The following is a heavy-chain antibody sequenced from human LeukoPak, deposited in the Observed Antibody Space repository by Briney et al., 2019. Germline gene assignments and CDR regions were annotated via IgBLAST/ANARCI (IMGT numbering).Heavy chain of an antibody. CDR3: ARVRFGESSNWFDP. D-gene: IGHD3-16*02. CDR2: IYSGGST. V-gene: IGHV3-53*01. Sequence: PGGSLRLSCAASGFTVSSNYMSWVRQAPGKGLEWVSVIYSGGSTYYADSVKGRFTISRDNSKNTLYLQMNSLRAEDTAVYYYARVRFGESSNWFDPWGQGTLVTVSS. J-gene: IGHJ5*02. CDR1: GFTVSSNY.